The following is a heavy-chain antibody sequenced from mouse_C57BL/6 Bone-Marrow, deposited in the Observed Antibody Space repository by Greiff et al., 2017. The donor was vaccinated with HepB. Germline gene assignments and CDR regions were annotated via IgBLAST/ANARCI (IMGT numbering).Heavy chain of an antibody. CDR3: ASLYYGKGGYFDV. CDR2: ISSGGSYT. D-gene: IGHD2-1*01. Sequence: EVQLVESGGDLVKPGGSLKLSCAASGFTFSSYGMSWVRQTPDKRLEWVATISSGGSYTYYPDSVKGRFTISRDNAKNTLYLQMSSLKSEDTAMYYCASLYYGKGGYFDVWGTGTTVTVSS. J-gene: IGHJ1*03. CDR1: GFTFSSYG. V-gene: IGHV5-6*01.